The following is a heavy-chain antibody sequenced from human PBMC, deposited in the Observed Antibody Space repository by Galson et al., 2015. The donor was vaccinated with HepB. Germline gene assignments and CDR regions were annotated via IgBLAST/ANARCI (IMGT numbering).Heavy chain of an antibody. CDR2: TRNKANSYTT. CDR1: GFTFSDHY. D-gene: IGHD4-23*01. Sequence: SLRLSCAASGFTFSDHYMDWVRQAPGKGLEWVGRTRNKANSYTTEYAASVTGRFTISRDDSKNSLYLQMNTLKTEDTAMYYCARDSSYGGHYYFHYWGQGTLVTVSS. CDR3: ARDSSYGGHYYFHY. J-gene: IGHJ4*02. V-gene: IGHV3-72*01.